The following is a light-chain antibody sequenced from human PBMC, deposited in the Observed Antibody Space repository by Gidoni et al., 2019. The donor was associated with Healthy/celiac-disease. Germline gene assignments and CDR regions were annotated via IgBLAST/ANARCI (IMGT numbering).Light chain of an antibody. V-gene: IGKV4-1*01. Sequence: DIVMTHSPDSLAVYLGERATIICNPSQSVLYSSNNRNYLAWYQQKPGQPPKLLIYWASTRESGVPDRFSGSGSGTDFTLTISSLQAEDGAVYYCQQYYSTPITFGQGTRLEIK. CDR1: QSVLYSSNNRNY. CDR2: WAS. CDR3: QQYYSTPIT. J-gene: IGKJ5*01.